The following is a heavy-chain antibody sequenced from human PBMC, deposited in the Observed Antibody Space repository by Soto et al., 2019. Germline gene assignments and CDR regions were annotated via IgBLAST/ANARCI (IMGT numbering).Heavy chain of an antibody. D-gene: IGHD3-3*01. CDR2: IYWDDDK. CDR3: AHCALYDFWSGYYHYMDV. J-gene: IGHJ6*03. CDR1: GFSLSTSGVG. Sequence: QITLKESGPTLVKPTQTLTLTCTFSGFSLSTSGVGVGWIRQPPGKALEWLALIYWDDDKRYSPSLKSRLTITKDTSKNQVVLTKTNMDPVDTATYYCAHCALYDFWSGYYHYMDVWGKGTTVTVSS. V-gene: IGHV2-5*02.